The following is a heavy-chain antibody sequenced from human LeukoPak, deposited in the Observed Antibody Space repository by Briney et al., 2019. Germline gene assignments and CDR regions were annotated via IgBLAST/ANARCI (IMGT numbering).Heavy chain of an antibody. CDR1: GGTFSSYA. CDR3: ASNGIAARQDNWFDP. D-gene: IGHD6-6*01. J-gene: IGHJ5*02. V-gene: IGHV1-69*05. Sequence: SVKVSCKASGGTFSSYAISWVRQAPGQGLEWMGGIIPIFGTANYAQKFQGRVTITTDESTSTAYMELSSLRSEDTAVYYCASNGIAARQDNWFDPWGQGTLVTVSS. CDR2: IIPIFGTA.